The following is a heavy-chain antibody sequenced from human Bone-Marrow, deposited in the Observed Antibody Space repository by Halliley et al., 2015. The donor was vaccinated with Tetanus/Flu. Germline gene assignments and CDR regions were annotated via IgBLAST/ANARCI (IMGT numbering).Heavy chain of an antibody. CDR3: ARGGGWLPDF. V-gene: IGHV4-59*01. D-gene: IGHD5-12*01. Sequence: KGLEGIGNVHYLESTPNNPSLKSRVTMSLDTSKSQFSLQLNSVTSADTAIYYCARGGGWLPDFWGQGTLVTVSS. CDR2: VHYLEST. J-gene: IGHJ4*02.